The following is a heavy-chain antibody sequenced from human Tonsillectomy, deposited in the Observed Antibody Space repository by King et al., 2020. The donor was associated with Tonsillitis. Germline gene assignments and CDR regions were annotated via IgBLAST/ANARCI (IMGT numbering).Heavy chain of an antibody. CDR1: GYTFTGNY. J-gene: IGHJ4*02. V-gene: IGHV1-2*02. D-gene: IGHD3-22*01. Sequence: VQLVESGAEVKKTGASMKVSCRAFGYTFTGNYLHWVRQAPGKGLEWMGWIRPDSGGTNFARKFQGRVTMTRDTSISTAYLELSSLKSDDTAVYYCARDHSGHHYYGSSEYYLDYWGQGTPVTVSS. CDR3: ARDHSGHHYYGSSEYYLDY. CDR2: IRPDSGGT.